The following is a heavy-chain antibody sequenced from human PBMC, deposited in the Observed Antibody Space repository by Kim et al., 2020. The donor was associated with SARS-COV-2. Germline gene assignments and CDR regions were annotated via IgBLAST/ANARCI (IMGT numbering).Heavy chain of an antibody. CDR2: INTNTGNP. CDR3: ARVTAAGSDYYYGMDV. J-gene: IGHJ6*02. D-gene: IGHD6-13*01. V-gene: IGHV7-4-1*02. Sequence: ASVKVSCKASGYTFTSYAMNWVRQAPGQGLEWMGWINTNTGNPTYAQGFTGRFVFSLDTSVSTAYLQISSLKAEDTAVYYCARVTAAGSDYYYGMDVWGQGATGTVSS. CDR1: GYTFTSYA.